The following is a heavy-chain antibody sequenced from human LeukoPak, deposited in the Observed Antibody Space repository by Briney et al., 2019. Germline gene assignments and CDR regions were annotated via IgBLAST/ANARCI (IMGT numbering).Heavy chain of an antibody. J-gene: IGHJ4*02. CDR2: IHYSGRI. D-gene: IGHD5-24*01. Sequence: SETLSLTCAVYGGSFSGYYWTWIRRPPGKGLEWIGEIHYSGRINYNPSLKSRVTISADTSNNHFSLKMNSVTAADTAVYYCSRGTDAYKCGNSWGQGTLVTVSS. CDR1: GGSFSGYY. V-gene: IGHV4-34*01. CDR3: SRGTDAYKCGNS.